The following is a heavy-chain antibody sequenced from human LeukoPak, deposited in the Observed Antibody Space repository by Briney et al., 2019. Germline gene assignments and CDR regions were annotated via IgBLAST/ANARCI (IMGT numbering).Heavy chain of an antibody. J-gene: IGHJ5*01. CDR1: GFTFDDYG. D-gene: IGHD6-13*01. CDR3: ARDFGSSWSGDWFGS. V-gene: IGHV3-20*04. CDR2: INWNGGST. Sequence: GGSLRLSCAASGFTFDDYGMNWVRQAPGKGLEWVSAINWNGGSTGYADSVKGRFTISRDNAKNSLYLQMNSLRAEDTALYYCARDFGSSWSGDWFGSWGQGTLVTVSS.